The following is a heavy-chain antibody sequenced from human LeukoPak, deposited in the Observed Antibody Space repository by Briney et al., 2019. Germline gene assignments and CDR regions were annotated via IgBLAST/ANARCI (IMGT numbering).Heavy chain of an antibody. D-gene: IGHD5-12*01. Sequence: PGGSLRLSCAASGFTFSSYAMSWVRQAPGKGLEWVSAISGSGGTTFYADAVKGRFTISGDNSKNTLHLQMNSLRAEDTSVYYCAKERDRVATVFDYWGQGVLVTVSS. CDR2: ISGSGGTT. V-gene: IGHV3-23*01. CDR1: GFTFSSYA. CDR3: AKERDRVATVFDY. J-gene: IGHJ4*02.